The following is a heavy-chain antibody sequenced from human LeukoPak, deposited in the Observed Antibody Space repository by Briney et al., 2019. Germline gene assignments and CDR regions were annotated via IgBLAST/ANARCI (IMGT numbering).Heavy chain of an antibody. D-gene: IGHD1-1*01. CDR1: GFTFSSYW. Sequence: GGSLRLSCAASGFTFSSYWMSWVRQAPGKGLEWVANIKQDGSEQYYVDSVKGRFTISRDNDKNSLYLQMNSLRAEDTAVYYCARLTSGVTTFVYWGQGTLVTVSS. CDR3: ARLTSGVTTFVY. CDR2: IKQDGSEQ. J-gene: IGHJ4*02. V-gene: IGHV3-7*01.